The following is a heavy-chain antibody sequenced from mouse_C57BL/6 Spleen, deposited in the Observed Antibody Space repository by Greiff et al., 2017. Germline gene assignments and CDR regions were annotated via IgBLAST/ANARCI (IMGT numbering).Heavy chain of an antibody. Sequence: QVQLQQSGAELVRPGTSVKMSCKASGYTFTNYWIGWAKQRPGHGLEWIGDIYPGGGYTKYNEKFKGKATLTADKSSSTSYMQFSSLTSEDSAIYYCARSGYGSSLYYFDYWGQGTTLTVSS. J-gene: IGHJ2*01. D-gene: IGHD1-1*01. CDR2: IYPGGGYT. V-gene: IGHV1-63*01. CDR3: ARSGYGSSLYYFDY. CDR1: GYTFTNYW.